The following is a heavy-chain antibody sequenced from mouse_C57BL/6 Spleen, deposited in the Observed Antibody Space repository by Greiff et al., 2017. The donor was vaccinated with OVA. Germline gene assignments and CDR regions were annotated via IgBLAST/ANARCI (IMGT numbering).Heavy chain of an antibody. CDR1: GYTITSYW. J-gene: IGHJ2*01. V-gene: IGHV1-61*01. D-gene: IGHD1-1*01. CDR3: AREGSSLYFDY. CDR2: IYPSDSET. Sequence: VQLQQPGAELVRPGSSVKLSCKASGYTITSYWMDWVKQRPGQGLEWIGNIYPSDSETHYNQKFKDKATLTVDKSSSTAYMQLSSLTSEDSAVYYCAREGSSLYFDYWGQGTTLTVSS.